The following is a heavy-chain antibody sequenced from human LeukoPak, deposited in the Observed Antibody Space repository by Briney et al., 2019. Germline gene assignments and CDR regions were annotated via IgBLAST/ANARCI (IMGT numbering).Heavy chain of an antibody. CDR1: GFTFSRYG. CDR2: IRHDGSNK. Sequence: GGSLRLSCAASGFTFSRYGMHWVRQAPGKGLEWVAFIRHDGSNKYNADSVKGRFTISRDNSKNTLNLQMNSLRAEDTAVYYCARDLGQYYDTSDNWFDPWGQGTLVTVSS. J-gene: IGHJ5*02. V-gene: IGHV3-30*02. D-gene: IGHD3-22*01. CDR3: ARDLGQYYDTSDNWFDP.